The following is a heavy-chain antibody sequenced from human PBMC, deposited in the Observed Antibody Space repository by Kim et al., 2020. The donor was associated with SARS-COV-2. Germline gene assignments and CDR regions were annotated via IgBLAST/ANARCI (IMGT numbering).Heavy chain of an antibody. CDR1: GFTFSSYA. CDR2: ISGSGGST. Sequence: GGSLRLSCAASGFTFSSYAMSWVRQAPGKGLEWVSAISGSGGSTYYADSVKGRFTISRDNSKNTLYLQMNSLRAEDTAVYYCAKAIVLMVYALYYFDYWGQGTLVTVSS. D-gene: IGHD2-8*01. CDR3: AKAIVLMVYALYYFDY. J-gene: IGHJ4*02. V-gene: IGHV3-23*01.